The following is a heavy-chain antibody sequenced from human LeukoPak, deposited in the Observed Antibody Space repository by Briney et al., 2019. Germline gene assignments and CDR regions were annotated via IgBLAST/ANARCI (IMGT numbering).Heavy chain of an antibody. CDR2: IYRSGST. CDR3: AGVRGIISRNWFDP. CDR1: GGSISSGNW. D-gene: IGHD3-10*01. Sequence: NPSGTLSLTCAVSGGSISSGNWWSWVRQPPGKGLEWIGEIYRSGSTNYNPSLKSRVTISVDKSKNQFSLKLSSVTAADTAVYFCAGVRGIISRNWFDPWGHGTLVTVSS. V-gene: IGHV4-4*02. J-gene: IGHJ5*02.